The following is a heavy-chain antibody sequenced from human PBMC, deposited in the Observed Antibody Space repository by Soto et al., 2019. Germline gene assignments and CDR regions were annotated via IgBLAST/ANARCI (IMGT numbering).Heavy chain of an antibody. CDR3: ASHPLLLWFGELLRWFDP. CDR1: CGSISSSSYY. Sequence: SETLSLTCTFSCGSISSSSYYWGWIRQPPGKGLEWIGSIYYSGSTYYNPSLKSRVTISVDTSKNQFSLKLSSVTAADTAVYYCASHPLLLWFGELLRWFDPWGQGTLVTVSS. D-gene: IGHD3-10*01. V-gene: IGHV4-39*01. J-gene: IGHJ5*02. CDR2: IYYSGST.